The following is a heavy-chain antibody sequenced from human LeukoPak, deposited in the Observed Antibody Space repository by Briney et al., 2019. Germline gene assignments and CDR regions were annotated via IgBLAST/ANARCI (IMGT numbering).Heavy chain of an antibody. V-gene: IGHV3-7*01. Sequence: AGGPLRLPCAASGFTFSRSWMSGVRQAPGKGLEGVANIRQDGKEKYYVDSVNGRFTIPRDNGKSSLYLQMNSLRVEDTAVYFCARPPDLDSSAYFWFPKWGQGTLVTVSS. CDR1: GFTFSRSW. CDR3: ARPPDLDSSAYFWFPK. J-gene: IGHJ4*02. CDR2: IRQDGKEK. D-gene: IGHD3-22*01.